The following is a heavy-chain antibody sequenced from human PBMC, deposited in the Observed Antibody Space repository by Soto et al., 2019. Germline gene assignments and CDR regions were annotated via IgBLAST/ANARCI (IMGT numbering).Heavy chain of an antibody. J-gene: IGHJ4*02. D-gene: IGHD1-26*01. CDR2: MYSGGNT. Sequence: SETLSLTCTVSGGSISGYYWSWIRQPPGKGLEWIGYMYSGGNTNYNPSLKSRVTLSVDTSKNQFSLKVSSVTAADTAVYYCARVSSGSSLYYFDHWGQGTLVTVSS. V-gene: IGHV4-59*01. CDR1: GGSISGYY. CDR3: ARVSSGSSLYYFDH.